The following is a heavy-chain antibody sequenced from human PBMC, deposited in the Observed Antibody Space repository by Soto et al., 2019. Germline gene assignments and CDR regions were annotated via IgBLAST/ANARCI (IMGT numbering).Heavy chain of an antibody. V-gene: IGHV4-34*01. CDR3: ARRRDYGGNPIEY. Sequence: SETLSLTCAVYGGSFSDYYWSWIRQPPGKGLEWIGEINHSGSTNYNPSLKSRVTISVDTSKNQFSLKLSSVTAADTAVYYCARRRDYGGNPIEYWGQGTLVTVSS. CDR2: INHSGST. D-gene: IGHD4-17*01. CDR1: GGSFSDYY. J-gene: IGHJ4*02.